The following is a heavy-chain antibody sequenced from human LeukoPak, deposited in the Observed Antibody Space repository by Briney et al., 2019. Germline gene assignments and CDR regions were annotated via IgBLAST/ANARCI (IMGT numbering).Heavy chain of an antibody. CDR1: GFTFSSYG. D-gene: IGHD6-6*01. V-gene: IGHV3-30*18. J-gene: IGHJ6*02. Sequence: PGGSLRLSCAASGFTFSSYGMHWVRQAPDKGLEWVAVISYDGSNKYYADSVKGRFTISRDNSKNTLYLQMNSLRAEDTAAYYCAKGIGYSSSLGYYYYYGMDVWGQGTTVTVSS. CDR3: AKGIGYSSSLGYYYYYGMDV. CDR2: ISYDGSNK.